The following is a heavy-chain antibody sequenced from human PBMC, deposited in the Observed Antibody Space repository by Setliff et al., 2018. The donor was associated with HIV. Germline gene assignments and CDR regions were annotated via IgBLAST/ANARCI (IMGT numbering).Heavy chain of an antibody. Sequence: GGSLRLSCAASGFTVSKNYMSWVRQAPGKGLEWVSVIFSGGITNYADSVKGRFTISRDNSQNTLFLQMDNLRPEDTAVYFCASRGRAYFLDASGYFDSWGQGALVTVSS. V-gene: IGHV3-66*02. D-gene: IGHD3-22*01. CDR2: IFSGGIT. CDR3: ASRGRAYFLDASGYFDS. CDR1: GFTVSKNY. J-gene: IGHJ4*02.